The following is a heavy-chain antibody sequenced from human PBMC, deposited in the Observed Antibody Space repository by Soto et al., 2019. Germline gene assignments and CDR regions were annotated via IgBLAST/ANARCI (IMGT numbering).Heavy chain of an antibody. V-gene: IGHV3-48*03. CDR3: ARSEGLGSRSLDY. CDR2: ISSSGYTR. J-gene: IGHJ4*02. CDR1: GFTFSNYE. D-gene: IGHD1-26*01. Sequence: DVQLVESGGGLVQTGGSLRLSCAASGFTFSNYEMNWVRQAPGKGLEWVSYISSSGYTRFYADTVKGRFTISRDNGEKSLYLHMNSLRDDDTAVYYSARSEGLGSRSLDYWGQGTLVTVSS.